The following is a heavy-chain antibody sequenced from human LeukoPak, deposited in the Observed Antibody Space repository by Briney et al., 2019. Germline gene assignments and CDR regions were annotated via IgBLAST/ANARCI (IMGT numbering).Heavy chain of an antibody. CDR2: IYYSGST. CDR1: GGSISSYY. CDR3: ARFVRVGAFDI. Sequence: PSETLSLTCTVSGGSISSYYWSWIRQPPGKGLEWIGYIYYSGSTNYNPSLKSRVTISVDTSKNQFSLKLSSVTAADTAVYYCARFVRVGAFDIWGQGTMLTVSS. J-gene: IGHJ3*02. D-gene: IGHD2-8*02. V-gene: IGHV4-59*01.